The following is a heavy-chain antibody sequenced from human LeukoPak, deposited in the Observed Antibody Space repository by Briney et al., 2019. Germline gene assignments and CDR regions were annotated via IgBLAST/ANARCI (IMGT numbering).Heavy chain of an antibody. CDR2: ISGSGGST. Sequence: GGSLRLSCAASGFTFSSYAMSWVRQAPGKGLEWVSAISGSGGSTYYADSVKGRFTISRDNSKNTLYLQMNSLKTEDTAVYYCTTDDCGGDCYLFDYWGQGTLVTVSS. J-gene: IGHJ4*02. V-gene: IGHV3-23*01. CDR1: GFTFSSYA. D-gene: IGHD2-21*02. CDR3: TTDDCGGDCYLFDY.